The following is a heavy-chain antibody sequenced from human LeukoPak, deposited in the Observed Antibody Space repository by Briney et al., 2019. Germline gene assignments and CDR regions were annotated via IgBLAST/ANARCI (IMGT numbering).Heavy chain of an antibody. CDR2: ISTKSSYI. V-gene: IGHV3-21*01. D-gene: IGHD3-16*01. CDR1: GFNFSTYI. J-gene: IGHJ5*02. Sequence: GGSLRLSCTASGFNFSTYIMNWVRQAPGKGLEWVSSISTKSSYIYNADPLKGRFTISRDNAKNSLYLQMNSLRAEDTAVCYCVGARSSTWFDPWGQGALVTVSS. CDR3: VGARSSTWFDP.